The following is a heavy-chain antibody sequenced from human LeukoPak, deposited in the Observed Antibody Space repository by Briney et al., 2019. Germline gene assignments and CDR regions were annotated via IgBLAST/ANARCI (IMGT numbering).Heavy chain of an antibody. Sequence: SQTLSLTCAISGDSVSSDSAAWNWIRQSPSRGLEWLGRTYYRSKWYNDYTVSMRSRITINPDTSKNQFSLQLNSVTPEDTAVYYCARGMVKINYYMDVWGKGTTVTVSS. CDR2: TYYRSKWYN. V-gene: IGHV6-1*01. CDR1: GDSVSSDSAA. J-gene: IGHJ6*03. D-gene: IGHD4-23*01. CDR3: ARGMVKINYYMDV.